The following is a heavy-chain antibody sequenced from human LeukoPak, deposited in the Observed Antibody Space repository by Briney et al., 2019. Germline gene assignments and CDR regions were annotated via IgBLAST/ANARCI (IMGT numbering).Heavy chain of an antibody. V-gene: IGHV4-38-2*01. Sequence: PSETLSLTCAVSGYSISSGYYWVWIRQPPGKGLEWIGSIYHSGTTYYNPSLKSRVTISVDTSKNQFSLKLSSVTAADTAVYYCARGERFLEWLSLWGQGTLVTVSS. CDR1: GYSISSGYY. CDR3: ARGERFLEWLSL. J-gene: IGHJ4*02. D-gene: IGHD3-3*01. CDR2: IYHSGTT.